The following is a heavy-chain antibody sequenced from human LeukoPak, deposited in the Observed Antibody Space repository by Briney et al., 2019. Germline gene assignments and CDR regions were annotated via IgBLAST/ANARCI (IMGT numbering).Heavy chain of an antibody. J-gene: IGHJ4*02. CDR2: IYQSGSA. D-gene: IGHD3-16*01. CDR3: VRAEINDYMKY. V-gene: IGHV4-38-2*02. Sequence: SEPLSLTCTVSGYSISSGYHWGWIRQAPGKGLERLGSIYQSGSAYYNPSLKSRVTLSVDTSKNQVSLKLSSVTAADTAVYYCVRAEINDYMKYWGQGILVTVSS. CDR1: GYSISSGYH.